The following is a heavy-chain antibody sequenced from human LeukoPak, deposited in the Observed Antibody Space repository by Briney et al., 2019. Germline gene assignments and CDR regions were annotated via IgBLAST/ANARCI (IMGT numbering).Heavy chain of an antibody. CDR1: GFTFTLYW. J-gene: IGHJ5*02. V-gene: IGHV3-20*04. CDR2: INWNGFGT. CDR3: ARDQLFSSFVVVTGFDP. Sequence: GGSLRLSCAASGFTFTLYWMHWVRQAPGKGLEWVSGINWNGFGTGYSDSVKGRFTISRDNAKNSLYLQMNNLRAEDTALYYCARDQLFSSFVVVTGFDPWGQGTLVTVSS. D-gene: IGHD2-21*02.